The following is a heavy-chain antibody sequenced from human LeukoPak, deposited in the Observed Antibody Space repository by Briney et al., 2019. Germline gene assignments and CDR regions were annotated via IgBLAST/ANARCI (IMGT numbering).Heavy chain of an antibody. V-gene: IGHV3-30*02. CDR1: GFTFISYG. CDR2: IRYDGSNK. J-gene: IGHJ4*02. CDR3: ARGLASGYPPVPFDS. Sequence: GGSLRLSCAASGFTFISYGMHWVRQAPGKGLEWVAFIRYDGSNKYYADSVKGRFTISRDNSKNTLYLQMKSLRAEDTAVYFCARGLASGYPPVPFDSWGQGTLVTVSS. D-gene: IGHD3-3*01.